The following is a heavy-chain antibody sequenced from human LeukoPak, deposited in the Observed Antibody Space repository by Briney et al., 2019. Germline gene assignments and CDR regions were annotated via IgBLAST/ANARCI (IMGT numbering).Heavy chain of an antibody. V-gene: IGHV1-46*01. CDR1: GGTLITYT. D-gene: IGHD2-2*01. J-gene: IGHJ4*02. CDR2: IKPSDGST. Sequence: ASVKVSCKASGGTLITYTINWVRQAPGQGPGWMGIIKPSDGSTQYPQKFPGRVTMNRDMSASTVYMELSSLTCEDTAMYYCAREPPESYRFDYWGKGAPVTVSS. CDR3: AREPPESYRFDY.